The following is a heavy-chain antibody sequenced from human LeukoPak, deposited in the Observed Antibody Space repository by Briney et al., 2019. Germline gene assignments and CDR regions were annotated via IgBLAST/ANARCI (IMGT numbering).Heavy chain of an antibody. Sequence: GGSLRLSCAASGFTFSSYSMNWVRLAPGKALEWDSSINSGNNYIYYADSVKGRFTISRDNAKNSLFLQMNSLRADDTAVYSCARVLLGMSAFDLWGQGTMVSVSS. CDR2: INSGNNYI. J-gene: IGHJ3*01. CDR3: ARVLLGMSAFDL. D-gene: IGHD3-9*01. V-gene: IGHV3-21*06. CDR1: GFTFSSYS.